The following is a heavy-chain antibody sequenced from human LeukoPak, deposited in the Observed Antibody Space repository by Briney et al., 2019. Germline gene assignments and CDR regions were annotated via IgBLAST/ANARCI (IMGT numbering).Heavy chain of an antibody. CDR3: ARAPNYYDRSGYYDEAYWFDP. J-gene: IGHJ5*02. V-gene: IGHV4-59*01. CDR1: AGSISSYY. Sequence: SETLSLTCTVSAGSISSYYWGWIRQPPGEGLEWIGYIYYSGSTNYNPSLKSRVTISVDTSKHQFSLKLSSVTAADTAVYYCARAPNYYDRSGYYDEAYWFDPWGQGTLVTVSS. D-gene: IGHD3-22*01. CDR2: IYYSGST.